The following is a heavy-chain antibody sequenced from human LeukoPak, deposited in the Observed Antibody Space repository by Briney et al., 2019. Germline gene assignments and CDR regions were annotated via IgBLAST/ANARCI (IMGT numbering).Heavy chain of an antibody. CDR3: ARVYCSGGSCLDAFDI. J-gene: IGHJ3*02. CDR1: GYTXTSYG. CDR2: TSAYSGHT. Sequence: GASVKVSCKASGYTXTSYGISWVRQAPGQGLEWMGWTSAYSGHTYYARKLQGRVTMTTHTSTSKAYMELRSLRSDDTAVYYCARVYCSGGSCLDAFDIWGQGTMVTVSS. V-gene: IGHV1-18*01. D-gene: IGHD2-15*01.